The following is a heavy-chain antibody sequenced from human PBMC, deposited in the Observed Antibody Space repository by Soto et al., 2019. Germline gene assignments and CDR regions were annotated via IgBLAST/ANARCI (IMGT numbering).Heavy chain of an antibody. CDR3: ARDQLRPGLLYSLGFLLPEYGH. CDR1: GFAFSTYA. V-gene: IGHV3-23*01. J-gene: IGHJ4*02. Sequence: EVQLLESGGGLVQPGGSLRLSCAASGFAFSTYAMTWVRQAPGKGLEWVAGISVSGDKAYYADSVKGRFTISRDNSKNSVFLQIASLRVEDTAVYYCARDQLRPGLLYSLGFLLPEYGHWGQGTLVTVSS. D-gene: IGHD3-22*01. CDR2: ISVSGDKA.